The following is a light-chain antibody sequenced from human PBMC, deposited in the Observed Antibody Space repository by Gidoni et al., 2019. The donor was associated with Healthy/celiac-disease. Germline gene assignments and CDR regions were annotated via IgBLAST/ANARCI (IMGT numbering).Light chain of an antibody. V-gene: IGKV3-15*01. CDR3: QQYNNWPFT. Sequence: EIVMKQSPATLSVSPGERATLSCRASQSVNRNLACYQQQPGQAPRLLLYVAATRATGCPARFSGGGWWTKFTLIISSLQSEDFVVYYCQQYNNWPFTFGQGTRLEIK. CDR1: QSVNRN. CDR2: VAA. J-gene: IGKJ5*01.